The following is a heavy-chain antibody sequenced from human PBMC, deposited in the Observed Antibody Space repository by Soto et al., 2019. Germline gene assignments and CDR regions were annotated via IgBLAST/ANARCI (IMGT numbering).Heavy chain of an antibody. D-gene: IGHD4-17*01. CDR2: IDPSDSYT. CDR3: ARQGRPYGGWFDP. J-gene: IGHJ5*02. CDR1: GYSFTTYW. V-gene: IGHV5-10-1*01. Sequence: PGESLKISCKGSGYSFTTYWINWVRQMPGKGLEWMGNIDPSDSYTNYSPSFQGHVSISADKSINTAYLQWSSLKASDTAMYYCARQGRPYGGWFDPWGQGTLVTVSS.